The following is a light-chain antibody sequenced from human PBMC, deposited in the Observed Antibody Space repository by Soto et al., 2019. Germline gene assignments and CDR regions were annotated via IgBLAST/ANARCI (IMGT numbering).Light chain of an antibody. Sequence: QSALTQPRSVSGSPGQSVTISCTGTSSDVGGYNYVSWYQQHPGKAPKLMIYDVSKRPSGVPDRFSGSKSGNTASLTISGLQAEDEADYYCCSYAGSYTYFFGTGTKVNVL. V-gene: IGLV2-11*01. CDR3: CSYAGSYTYF. J-gene: IGLJ1*01. CDR1: SSDVGGYNY. CDR2: DVS.